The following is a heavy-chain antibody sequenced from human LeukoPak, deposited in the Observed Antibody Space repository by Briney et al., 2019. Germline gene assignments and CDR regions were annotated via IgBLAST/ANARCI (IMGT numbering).Heavy chain of an antibody. D-gene: IGHD6-19*01. CDR2: INPNSGGT. CDR1: GYTFTGYY. Sequence: GASVKVSCKASGYTFTGYYMHWVRQAPGQGLEWMGRINPNSGGTNYAQKFQGRVTMTRDTSISTAYMELSRLRSDDTAVYYCARDLIAVAKGDYWGQGTLVTVSS. V-gene: IGHV1-2*06. CDR3: ARDLIAVAKGDY. J-gene: IGHJ4*02.